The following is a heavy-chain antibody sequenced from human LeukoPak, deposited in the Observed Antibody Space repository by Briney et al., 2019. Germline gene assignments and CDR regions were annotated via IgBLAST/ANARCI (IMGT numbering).Heavy chain of an antibody. J-gene: IGHJ4*02. CDR3: ARPSGYSYAGGIDH. Sequence: PGGSLRLSCAASGFTFDDYGMSWVRQAPWKGLEWDSGINWNGGSTGYADSVKGRFTISRDNAKNSLYLQMNSLRAEDTALYYCARPSGYSYAGGIDHWGQGTLVTVSS. CDR2: INWNGGST. V-gene: IGHV3-20*04. CDR1: GFTFDDYG. D-gene: IGHD5-18*01.